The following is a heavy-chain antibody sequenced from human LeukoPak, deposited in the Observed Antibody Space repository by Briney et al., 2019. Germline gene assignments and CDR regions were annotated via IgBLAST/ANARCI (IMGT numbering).Heavy chain of an antibody. D-gene: IGHD5-24*01. CDR3: ARRNGYNAGALDFDY. Sequence: GESLKISCKGSGYSFTSYWIGWVRQMPGKGVEWMGIISPGDSDTAYSPSFQGQVTISADKSISTAYLQWSSLRASDTAMYYCARRNGYNAGALDFDYWGQGTLVTVPS. CDR1: GYSFTSYW. J-gene: IGHJ4*02. CDR2: ISPGDSDT. V-gene: IGHV5-51*01.